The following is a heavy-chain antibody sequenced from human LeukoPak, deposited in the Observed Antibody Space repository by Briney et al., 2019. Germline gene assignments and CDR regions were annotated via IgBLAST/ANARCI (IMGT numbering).Heavy chain of an antibody. CDR2: ITPSDSYT. D-gene: IGHD1-14*01. CDR3: ATSSGNNPFDY. Sequence: PGESLKISFKASAYSLTTFWISWVRQMPGKGLEWMGRITPSDSYTNYSPSFRGHVTISADKSITTAYLQWSSLRASDTAMYYCATSSGNNPFDYWGQGTLVTVSS. CDR1: AYSLTTFW. J-gene: IGHJ4*02. V-gene: IGHV5-10-1*01.